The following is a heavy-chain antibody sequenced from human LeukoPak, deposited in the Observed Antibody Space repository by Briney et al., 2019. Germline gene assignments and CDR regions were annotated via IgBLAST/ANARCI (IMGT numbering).Heavy chain of an antibody. Sequence: KCGESLKISSKGSGYSFTSYWIGWVRQMPGKGLEWMGIIYPGDSDTRYSPSFQGRVTISADKSISTAYLQWSSLKASDTAMYYCARHGPSYCSSTSCYPGGYYYYYMDVWGKGTTVTVSS. CDR1: GYSFTSYW. CDR2: IYPGDSDT. V-gene: IGHV5-51*01. CDR3: ARHGPSYCSSTSCYPGGYYYYYMDV. D-gene: IGHD2-2*01. J-gene: IGHJ6*03.